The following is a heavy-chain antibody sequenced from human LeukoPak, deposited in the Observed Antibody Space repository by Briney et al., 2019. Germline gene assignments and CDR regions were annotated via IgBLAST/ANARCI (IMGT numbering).Heavy chain of an antibody. Sequence: PGRSLRLSCATSGFTFDTHGMHWVRQAPGKGLEWVAAIWYDGNTKYYADSVKGRFSISRDNSKDSLFLQMNSLRAEDTALYYCARDVFADSSGGSFDYWGQGTLVTVSS. CDR1: GFTFDTHG. J-gene: IGHJ4*02. D-gene: IGHD3-16*01. CDR3: ARDVFADSSGGSFDY. CDR2: IWYDGNTK. V-gene: IGHV3-33*01.